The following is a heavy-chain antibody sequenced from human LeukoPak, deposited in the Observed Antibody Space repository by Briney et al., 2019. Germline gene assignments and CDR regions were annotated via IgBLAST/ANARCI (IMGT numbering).Heavy chain of an antibody. CDR3: ARGGGEVDY. V-gene: IGHV3-21*01. J-gene: IGHJ4*02. Sequence: PGGSLRLSCAASGFTFSSYSMNWVRQAPGKGLEWVSSISSSSSYIYYADSVKGRFTISRHNAKNSLYLQMNSLRAEDTAVFYCARGGGEVDYWGQGTLVTVSS. CDR2: ISSSSSYI. CDR1: GFTFSSYS. D-gene: IGHD3-16*01.